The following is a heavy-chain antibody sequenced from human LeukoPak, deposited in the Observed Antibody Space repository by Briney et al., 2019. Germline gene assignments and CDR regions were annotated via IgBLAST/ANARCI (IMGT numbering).Heavy chain of an antibody. CDR3: AKDGVYGGNFRTICYFDY. V-gene: IGHV3-11*01. D-gene: IGHD4-23*01. Sequence: GGSLRLSCAASGFTFSDYYMSWIRQAPGKGLEWVSYISSSGSTIYYADSVKGRFTISRDNARNSLYLQMNSLRAEDTALYYCAKDGVYGGNFRTICYFDYWGQGTLVTVSS. CDR2: ISSSGSTI. CDR1: GFTFSDYY. J-gene: IGHJ4*02.